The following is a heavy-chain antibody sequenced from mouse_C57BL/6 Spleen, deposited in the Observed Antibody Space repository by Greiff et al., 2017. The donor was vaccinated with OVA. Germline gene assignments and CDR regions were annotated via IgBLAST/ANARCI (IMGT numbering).Heavy chain of an antibody. J-gene: IGHJ4*01. Sequence: DVHLVESGGGLVKPGGSLKLSCAASGFTFSDYGMYWVRQAPEKGLEWVAYISSGSSTIYYADTVKGRFTISRDNAKNTLFLQMTSLRSEDTAMYYCARGEAMDYWGQGTSVTVSS. V-gene: IGHV5-17*01. CDR3: ARGEAMDY. CDR1: GFTFSDYG. CDR2: ISSGSSTI.